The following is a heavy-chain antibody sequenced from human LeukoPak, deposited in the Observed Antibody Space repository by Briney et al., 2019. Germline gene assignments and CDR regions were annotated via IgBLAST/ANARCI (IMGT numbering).Heavy chain of an antibody. CDR2: ISYDGSNK. J-gene: IGHJ4*02. CDR3: PRNTGNSSVYPFLGY. D-gene: IGHD1-14*01. V-gene: IGHV3-30-3*01. Sequence: GGSLRLSCAASGFTFSSYAMHWVRQAPGKGLEWVAVISYDGSNKYYADSVKGRFTISRDNSKNTLYLQMNSLRAEDTAVYYCPRNTGNSSVYPFLGYWGQEPRVTVSP. CDR1: GFTFSSYA.